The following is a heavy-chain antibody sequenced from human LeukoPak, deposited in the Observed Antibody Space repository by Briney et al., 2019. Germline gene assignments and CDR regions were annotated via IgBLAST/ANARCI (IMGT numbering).Heavy chain of an antibody. V-gene: IGHV3-21*01. CDR2: ISGGSDYI. J-gene: IGHJ5*02. D-gene: IGHD3-10*01. CDR3: ARGRDQRGPLVPWWFDP. Sequence: GSLRLSCAASGFTFSGYSMNWVRQAPGQGLEWVSSISGGSDYIYYADSVKGRFTISRDNAKNSLYLEMSSLRAEDTAVYYCARGRDQRGPLVPWWFDPWGQGTLITVSS. CDR1: GFTFSGYS.